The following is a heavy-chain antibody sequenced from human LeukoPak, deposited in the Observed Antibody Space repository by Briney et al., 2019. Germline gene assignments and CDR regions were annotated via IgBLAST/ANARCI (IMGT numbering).Heavy chain of an antibody. J-gene: IGHJ5*02. CDR1: GGSFSGYY. CDR3: ARERPYYDSSGYYYLGWFDP. D-gene: IGHD3-22*01. Sequence: SETRSLTCAVYGGSFSGYYWSWIRQPPGKGLEWIGEINHSGSTNYNPSLKSRVTISVDTSKNQFSLKLSSVTAADTAVYYCARERPYYDSSGYYYLGWFDPWGQGTLVTVSS. V-gene: IGHV4-34*01. CDR2: INHSGST.